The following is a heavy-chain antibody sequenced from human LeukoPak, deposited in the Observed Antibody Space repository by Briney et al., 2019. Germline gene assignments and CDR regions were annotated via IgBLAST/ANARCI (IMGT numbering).Heavy chain of an antibody. CDR3: ARDLAGPSRL. J-gene: IGHJ4*02. Sequence: LVKVSCKASGVTFNSYAISWVRQAPGQGLEWMGGIIPIFCTANYAQKLQGRVTITTDESTSTDYMELSSLRSEDTAVYYCARDLAGPSRLWGQGTLVTVSS. CDR2: IIPIFCTA. CDR1: GVTFNSYA. V-gene: IGHV1-69*05.